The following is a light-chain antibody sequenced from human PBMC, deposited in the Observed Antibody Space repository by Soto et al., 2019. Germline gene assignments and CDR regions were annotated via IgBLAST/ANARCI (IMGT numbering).Light chain of an antibody. J-gene: IGKJ3*01. CDR1: QSVYSN. V-gene: IGKV3-15*01. CDR2: DAS. CDR3: QQYNTWPLT. Sequence: ETVMTQSPATLSVSPGERPTLSCRASQSVYSNLAWYQQKPGQAPRLLIYDASTRATGIPARFSGSGSGTEFTLTISSLQSEDFAVYYCQQYNTWPLTFGPRTKVDIK.